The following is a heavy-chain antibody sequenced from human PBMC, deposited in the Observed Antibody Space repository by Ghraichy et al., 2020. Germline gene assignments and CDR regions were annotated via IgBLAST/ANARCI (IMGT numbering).Heavy chain of an antibody. CDR3: VRQGCSSDTCYIGMDQNPIDS. CDR2: IFPADSDT. V-gene: IGHV5-51*01. J-gene: IGHJ4*02. CDR1: GYTFSNYW. D-gene: IGHD2-2*02. Sequence: GESLNISCQGSGYTFSNYWIGWVRQMPGKGLEWMGIIFPADSDTKYSPSFEGQVTISADKSISTAYLQWRRLKASDTAMYYCVRQGCSSDTCYIGMDQNPIDSWGQGTLVTVSS.